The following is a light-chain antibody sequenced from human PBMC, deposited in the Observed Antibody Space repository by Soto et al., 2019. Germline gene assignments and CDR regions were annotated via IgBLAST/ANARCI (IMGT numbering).Light chain of an antibody. J-gene: IGKJ3*01. CDR3: QQYNGFLFT. CDR1: QTINNW. Sequence: DIHVTQSPSTLSASVGDRVTITCRASQTINNWLAWYQQKPGKAPKLLVYKASSLESGVPSRFSGSGSGTEFTLTISSLQPGDFGTYYCQQYNGFLFTFGPGTKVDIK. CDR2: KAS. V-gene: IGKV1-5*03.